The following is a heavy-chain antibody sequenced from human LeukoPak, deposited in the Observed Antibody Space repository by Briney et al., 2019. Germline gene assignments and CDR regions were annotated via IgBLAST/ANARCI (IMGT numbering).Heavy chain of an antibody. CDR3: AKDLGWIHFAY. Sequence: PGGSLRLSCAASRYTFNTYGMSWVRQAPGKGLEWVSAISGSGGSTYYADSVKGRFTISRDNSKNTLYLQMNSLRAEDTAVYYCAKDLGWIHFAYWGQGTLVTVSS. CDR2: ISGSGGST. CDR1: RYTFNTYG. J-gene: IGHJ4*02. D-gene: IGHD5-18*01. V-gene: IGHV3-23*01.